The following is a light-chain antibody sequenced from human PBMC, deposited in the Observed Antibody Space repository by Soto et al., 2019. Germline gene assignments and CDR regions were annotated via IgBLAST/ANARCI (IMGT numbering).Light chain of an antibody. CDR3: CSYTTSTTYV. V-gene: IGLV2-14*03. J-gene: IGLJ1*01. CDR1: ASDVGGYDS. CDR2: GVN. Sequence: QSVLTQPASVSVSPGQSITISCTGTASDVGGYDSVSWYQQHPGRAPKLIIYGVNNRPSGVSNRFSASKSADTASLTISGLQAEDEANYYCCSYTTSTTYVFGTGTKVTVL.